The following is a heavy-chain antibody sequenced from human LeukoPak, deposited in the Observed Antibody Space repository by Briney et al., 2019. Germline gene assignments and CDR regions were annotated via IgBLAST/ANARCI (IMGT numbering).Heavy chain of an antibody. CDR2: VSHVGIHQ. CDR3: VKDVHPPPREITPGD. D-gene: IGHD1-14*01. J-gene: IGHJ4*02. Sequence: HPGTSLRLSCAASGFMFSGYGIHWVRQAPGKGLEWLAVVSHVGIHQYYAQSVRGRFTISRDNFRNSVLLEMDSLGVEDTAVYYGVKDVHPPPREITPGDWGQGTLVVVDS. CDR1: GFMFSGYG. V-gene: IGHV3-30*18.